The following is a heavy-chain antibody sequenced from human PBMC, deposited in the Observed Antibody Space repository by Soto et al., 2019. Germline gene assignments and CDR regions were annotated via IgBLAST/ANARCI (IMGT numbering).Heavy chain of an antibody. J-gene: IGHJ4*02. CDR2: ISSSGSST. CDR3: ARAAAARPADWH. V-gene: IGHV3-11*01. Sequence: GGSLRLSCAASGFTFGDYYMSWIRQAPGKGLEWVSYISSSGSSTYYVDSVRGRFTISRDNAKNSLYLQMDSLGAEDTAVYYCARAAAARPADWHWGQGTLVTVST. CDR1: GFTFGDYY. D-gene: IGHD6-6*01.